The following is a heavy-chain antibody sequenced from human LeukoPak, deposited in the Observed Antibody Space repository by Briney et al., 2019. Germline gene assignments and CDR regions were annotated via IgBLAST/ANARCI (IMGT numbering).Heavy chain of an antibody. Sequence: PGRSLRLSCAASGFTFSSYAMPWVRQAPGKGLEWVSYISSSGRTIYYADSVKGRFTISRDNAKNSLYLQMNSLRDEDTAVYYCARDEEGRGDYFDYWGQGTLVTVSS. CDR2: ISSSGRTI. D-gene: IGHD5-24*01. CDR1: GFTFSSYA. CDR3: ARDEEGRGDYFDY. J-gene: IGHJ4*02. V-gene: IGHV3-48*02.